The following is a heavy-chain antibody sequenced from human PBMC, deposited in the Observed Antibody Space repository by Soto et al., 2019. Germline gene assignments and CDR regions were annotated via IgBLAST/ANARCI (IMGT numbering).Heavy chain of an antibody. D-gene: IGHD6-19*01. CDR3: ASEQWLGGMDV. CDR1: GGTFSSYA. CDR2: IIPIFGTA. V-gene: IGHV1-69*13. J-gene: IGHJ6*02. Sequence: ASVKVSCKASGGTFSSYAISWVRQAPGQGLEWTGGIIPIFGTANYAQKFQGRVTITADESTSTAYMELSSLRSEDTAVYYCASEQWLGGMDVWGQGTTVTVSS.